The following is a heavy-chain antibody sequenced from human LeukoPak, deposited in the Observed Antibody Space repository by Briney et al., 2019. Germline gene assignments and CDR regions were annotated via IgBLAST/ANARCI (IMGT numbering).Heavy chain of an antibody. CDR2: IHYSGTT. CDR1: GGSISSSSYY. V-gene: IGHV4-39*01. Sequence: SETLSLTCTVSGGSISSSSYYWGWIRQPPGQGLEWIGSIHYSGTTYYNPSLRSRVTISVDTSKNQFSLKRSSVTAADTALYYCARHLYYWGQASMVSDCS. J-gene: IGHJ4*02. CDR3: ARHLYY.